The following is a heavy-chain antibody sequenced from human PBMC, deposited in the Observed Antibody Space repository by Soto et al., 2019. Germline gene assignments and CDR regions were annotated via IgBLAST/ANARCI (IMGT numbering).Heavy chain of an antibody. CDR3: VHRTTVTSVDY. CDR2: IYGNEDK. Sequence: QITLKESGPPLVNPTQTLTLTCTFSGFALSTSGVTVGWTRQPPGKALEWLAFIYGNEDKRYSPSLRSRLTIAKDTSKNQVVLIMTNMDPADTATYYCVHRTTVTSVDYWGQGTLVTVAS. J-gene: IGHJ4*02. D-gene: IGHD4-17*01. CDR1: GFALSTSGVT. V-gene: IGHV2-5*01.